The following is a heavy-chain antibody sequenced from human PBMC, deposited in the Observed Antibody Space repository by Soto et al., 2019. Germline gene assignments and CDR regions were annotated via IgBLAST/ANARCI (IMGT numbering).Heavy chain of an antibody. CDR1: GGTFSSYT. Sequence: ASVKVSCKASGGTFSSYTISWVRQAPGQGLEWMGRIIPILGIANYAQKFQGRVTITADKSTSTAYMELSSLRSEDTAVYYCARDHAHQNWNHPKDYYYYYMDVWGKGTTVTVSS. CDR2: IIPILGIA. V-gene: IGHV1-69*04. J-gene: IGHJ6*03. CDR3: ARDHAHQNWNHPKDYYYYYMDV. D-gene: IGHD1-1*01.